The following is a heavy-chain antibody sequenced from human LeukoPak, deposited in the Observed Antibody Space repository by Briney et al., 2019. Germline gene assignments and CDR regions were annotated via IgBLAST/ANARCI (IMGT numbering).Heavy chain of an antibody. CDR1: GSSLTELS. D-gene: IGHD3-22*01. V-gene: IGHV1-24*01. J-gene: IGHJ4*02. CDR3: ATALYDSSGYSYYFDY. CDR2: FDPEDGET. Sequence: AXVKVSCKVSGSSLTELSMHWVRQAPGKGLEWMGGFDPEDGETIYAQKFQGRVTMTEDTSTDTAYMELSSLRSEDTAVYYCATALYDSSGYSYYFDYWGQGTLVTVSS.